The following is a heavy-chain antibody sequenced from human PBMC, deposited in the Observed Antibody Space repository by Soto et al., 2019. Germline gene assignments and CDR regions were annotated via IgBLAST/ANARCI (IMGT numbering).Heavy chain of an antibody. CDR3: AKETRGYSYGNDAFDI. CDR2: ISWNSGSI. V-gene: IGHV3-9*01. Sequence: GGSLRLSCAASGFTFDDYAMHWVRQAPGKGLEWVSGISWNSGSIGYADSVKGRFTISRDNAKNSLYLQMNSLRAEDTALYYCAKETRGYSYGNDAFDILGQGTMVTVSS. D-gene: IGHD5-18*01. J-gene: IGHJ3*02. CDR1: GFTFDDYA.